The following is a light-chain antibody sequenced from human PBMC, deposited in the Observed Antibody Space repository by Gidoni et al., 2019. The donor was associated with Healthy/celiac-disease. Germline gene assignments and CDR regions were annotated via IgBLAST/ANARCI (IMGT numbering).Light chain of an antibody. CDR2: DAF. J-gene: IGKJ5*01. CDR3: QQRSNWPPIT. Sequence: EIVFTQFPATLSLSPGERATLSCRASQSVNSYLAWYQQKPGQAPRLLIYDAFNRATGTPARFSGSGSGTDFTLTISSLEPEDFAVYYCQQRSNWPPITFGQGTRLEMK. CDR1: QSVNSY. V-gene: IGKV3-11*01.